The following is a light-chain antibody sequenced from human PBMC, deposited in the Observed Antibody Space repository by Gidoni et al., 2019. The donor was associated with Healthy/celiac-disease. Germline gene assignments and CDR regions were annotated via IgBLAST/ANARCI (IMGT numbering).Light chain of an antibody. Sequence: ELVMTQSPATLSVSPGERATLSCRASQSVSSNLAWYQQKPGQAPRLLIYGASTRATGIPARCSGSGSGTEFTLTISSLQSEDVAVYYCQQYNNWPPYTFGQGTKLEIK. V-gene: IGKV3-15*01. CDR3: QQYNNWPPYT. J-gene: IGKJ2*01. CDR1: QSVSSN. CDR2: GAS.